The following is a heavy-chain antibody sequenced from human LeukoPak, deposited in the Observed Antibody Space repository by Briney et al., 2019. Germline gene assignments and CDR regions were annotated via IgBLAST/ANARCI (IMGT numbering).Heavy chain of an antibody. Sequence: GRSLSLSCAASGFTFSSYGMHWVRQAPGKGLEWVAVISYDGSNKYYADSVKGRFTISRDNSKNTLYLQMNSLRAEDTAVYYCAREKYEGYQLLYWFDPWGQGTLVTVSS. CDR3: AREKYEGYQLLYWFDP. CDR1: GFTFSSYG. V-gene: IGHV3-30*19. D-gene: IGHD2-2*01. J-gene: IGHJ5*02. CDR2: ISYDGSNK.